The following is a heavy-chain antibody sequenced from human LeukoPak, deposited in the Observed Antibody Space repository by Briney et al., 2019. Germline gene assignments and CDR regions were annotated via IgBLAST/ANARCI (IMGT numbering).Heavy chain of an antibody. CDR3: ARNSHYYYGMDV. D-gene: IGHD2-21*01. CDR1: GGSFSGYY. V-gene: IGHV4-34*01. J-gene: IGHJ6*02. Sequence: SETLSLTCAVYGGSFSGYYWSWIRQPPGKGLEWIGEINHSGSTNYNPSLKSRVTISVDTSKNQFSLKLSSVTAADTAVYYCARNSHYYYGMDVCGQGTTVTVSS. CDR2: INHSGST.